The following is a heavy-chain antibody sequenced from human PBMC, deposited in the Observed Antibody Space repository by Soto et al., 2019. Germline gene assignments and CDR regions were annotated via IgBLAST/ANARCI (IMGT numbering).Heavy chain of an antibody. D-gene: IGHD6-13*01. CDR3: TRGRGTSGWYADY. CDR2: VRSETYGGST. Sequence: RLSCSASGFVFGDYAVTWVRQAPGKGLEWVGVVRSETYGGSTEYAASVKGRFRISRDDSESIAYLQMTGLKTEDTAVYYCTRGRGTSGWYADYWGKGILVTVSS. V-gene: IGHV3-49*04. CDR1: GFVFGDYA. J-gene: IGHJ4*02.